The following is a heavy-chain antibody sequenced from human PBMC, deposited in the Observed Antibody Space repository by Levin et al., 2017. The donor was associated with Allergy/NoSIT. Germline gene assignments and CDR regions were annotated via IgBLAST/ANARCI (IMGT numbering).Heavy chain of an antibody. V-gene: IGHV1-2*02. J-gene: IGHJ5*02. CDR3: ARDGGYCSSTSCYMSWFDP. CDR2: INPNSGGT. Sequence: ASVKVSCKASGYTFTGYYMHWVRQAPGQGLEWMGWINPNSGGTNYAQKFQGRVTMTRDTSISTAYMELSRLRSDDTAVYYCARDGGYCSSTSCYMSWFDPWGQGTLVTVSS. CDR1: GYTFTGYY. D-gene: IGHD2-2*02.